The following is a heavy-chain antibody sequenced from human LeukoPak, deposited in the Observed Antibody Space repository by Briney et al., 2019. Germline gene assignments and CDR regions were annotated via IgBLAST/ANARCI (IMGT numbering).Heavy chain of an antibody. V-gene: IGHV4-30-2*01. CDR2: IYHSGST. D-gene: IGHD1-14*01. Sequence: SETLSLTCAVSGGSISSGGYSWSWIRQPPGKGLEWIGYIYHSGSTYYNPSLKSRVTISVDTSKNQFSLKLSSVTAADTAVYYCARSHSIEIYPGIGNQPDYWGQGTLVTVSS. CDR1: GGSISSGGYS. CDR3: ARSHSIEIYPGIGNQPDY. J-gene: IGHJ4*02.